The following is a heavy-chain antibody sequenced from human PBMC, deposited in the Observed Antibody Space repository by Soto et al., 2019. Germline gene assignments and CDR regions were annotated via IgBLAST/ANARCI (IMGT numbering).Heavy chain of an antibody. J-gene: IGHJ4*02. V-gene: IGHV3-74*01. D-gene: IGHD1-1*01. CDR1: GFTFSAYW. CDR3: TRGPRVSSTGTGAH. Sequence: GGSLRLSCAASGFTFSAYWMHWVRQVPGKGLIWVSRISDDGSTTTYADSVKGRFTISRDNAKNTLYLQMNSLRAGDTGLYYCTRGPRVSSTGTGAHWGQGTLVTVSS. CDR2: ISDDGSTT.